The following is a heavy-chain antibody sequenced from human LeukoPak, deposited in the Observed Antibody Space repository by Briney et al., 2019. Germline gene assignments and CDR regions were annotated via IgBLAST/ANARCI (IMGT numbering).Heavy chain of an antibody. CDR2: ISYDGSNK. J-gene: IGHJ4*02. D-gene: IGHD5-18*01. V-gene: IGHV3-30*04. CDR3: ARDRGGYSYVMGYFDY. Sequence: PGRSLRLSCAASGFTFSSYAMHWVRQAPGKGLEWVAVISYDGSNKYCADSVKGRFTISRDNSKNTLYLQMNSLRAEDTAVYYCARDRGGYSYVMGYFDYWGQGTLVTVSS. CDR1: GFTFSSYA.